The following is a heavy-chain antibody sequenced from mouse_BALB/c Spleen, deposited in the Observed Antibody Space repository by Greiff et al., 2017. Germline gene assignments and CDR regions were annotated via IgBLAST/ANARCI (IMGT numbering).Heavy chain of an antibody. CDR3: AREYGEYGRFAY. CDR1: GFNIKDYY. V-gene: IGHV14-1*02. Sequence: VQLQQSGAGLVRPGAFVKLSCKASGFNIKDYYMSWVQQRPEQGLEWIGWIDPENGNTISDPKIQGNASITADTSSNTAFLQLSSLTSEDTAVYYCAREYGEYGRFAYWGQGTLVTVSA. D-gene: IGHD2-13*01. J-gene: IGHJ3*01. CDR2: IDPENGNT.